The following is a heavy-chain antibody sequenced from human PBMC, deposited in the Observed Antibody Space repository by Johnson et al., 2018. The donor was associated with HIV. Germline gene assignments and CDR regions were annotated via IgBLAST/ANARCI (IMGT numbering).Heavy chain of an antibody. V-gene: IGHV3-66*01. CDR2: IYSGGST. CDR1: GFTVSSNY. J-gene: IGHJ3*02. CDR3: ARVHSGGAFDI. Sequence: VQLVESGGGVVQPGGSLRLSCVASGFTVSSNYMSWVRQAPGKGLEWVSVIYSGGSTYYADSVKGRFTISRDNSKNTLYLQMNSLRAEDTAVYYCARVHSGGAFDIWGQGTMVTVSS.